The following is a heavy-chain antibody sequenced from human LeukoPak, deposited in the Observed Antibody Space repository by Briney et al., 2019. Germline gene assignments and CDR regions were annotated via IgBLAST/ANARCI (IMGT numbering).Heavy chain of an antibody. V-gene: IGHV4-59*01. CDR1: GGSISSYY. Sequence: SETLSLTCTVSGGSISSYYWSWIRQPPGKGLEWIGCIYYSGSTNYNPSLKSRVTISVDTAKNQFSLKLSSVTAADTAVYYCARARVATVTTAWFDPWGQGTLVTVSS. J-gene: IGHJ5*02. D-gene: IGHD4-17*01. CDR2: IYYSGST. CDR3: ARARVATVTTAWFDP.